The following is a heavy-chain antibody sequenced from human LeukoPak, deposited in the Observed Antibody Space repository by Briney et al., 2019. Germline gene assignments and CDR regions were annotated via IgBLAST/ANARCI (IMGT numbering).Heavy chain of an antibody. D-gene: IGHD4-17*01. CDR3: ARVGYGDYRAYWYFDL. CDR2: ISGSGRST. J-gene: IGHJ2*01. CDR1: GFTFSTYV. Sequence: RAGGSLRLSCAASGFTFSTYVMTWVRQAPGKGLEWVAAISGSGRSTFYADSVKGRFTISRDNAKNTLYLQMSSLRVEDTAVYYCARVGYGDYRAYWYFDLWGRGTLVTVSS. V-gene: IGHV3-23*01.